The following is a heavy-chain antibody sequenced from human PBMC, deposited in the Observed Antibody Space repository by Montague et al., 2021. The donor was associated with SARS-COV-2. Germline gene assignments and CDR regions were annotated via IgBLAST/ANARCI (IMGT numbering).Heavy chain of an antibody. V-gene: IGHV4-39*01. Sequence: SETLSLTCTVSGGSISNYTYYWGWIRQSPGKGLEWIGSVYYNGSPYYNASLMSRVTMSVDESKNQFSLKLTAVTAADTGVYYCARWDPQTLTLIGLRGKSASDYWGQGTLATVSS. J-gene: IGHJ4*02. CDR2: VYYNGSP. CDR3: ARWDPQTLTLIGLRGKSASDY. CDR1: GGSISNYTYY. D-gene: IGHD4-23*01.